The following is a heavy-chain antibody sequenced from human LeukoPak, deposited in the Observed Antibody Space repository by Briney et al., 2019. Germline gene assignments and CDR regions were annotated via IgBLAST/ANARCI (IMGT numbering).Heavy chain of an antibody. CDR3: ATDYIVVVTATAVYDY. V-gene: IGHV3-30*03. Sequence: SGRSLRLSCAVSGFTFRKYGMHWVRQAPGKGLEWVAVISYDGSDKEFVDSVKGRFTISRDNAKNSLYLQMNSLRAEDTAVYYCATDYIVVVTATAVYDYWGQGTLVTVSS. J-gene: IGHJ4*02. CDR2: ISYDGSDK. D-gene: IGHD2-21*02. CDR1: GFTFRKYG.